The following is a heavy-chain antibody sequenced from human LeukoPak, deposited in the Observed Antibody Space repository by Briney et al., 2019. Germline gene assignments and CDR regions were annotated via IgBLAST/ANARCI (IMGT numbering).Heavy chain of an antibody. D-gene: IGHD2-2*01. CDR2: VTGSGGST. Sequence: GGSLRLSCAASGFTFTNHAMSWVRQAPGKGLEWVSAVTGSGGSTYYADSVKRRFTISRDNSKNTLHLQMHSLRAEDTAVYYCAKATRGEYQLSRAHYMDVWGKGTTVTVSS. J-gene: IGHJ6*03. CDR1: GFTFTNHA. V-gene: IGHV3-23*01. CDR3: AKATRGEYQLSRAHYMDV.